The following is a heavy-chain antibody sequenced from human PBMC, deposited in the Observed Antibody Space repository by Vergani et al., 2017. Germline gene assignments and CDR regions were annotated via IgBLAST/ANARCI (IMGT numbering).Heavy chain of an antibody. CDR3: ARPITISSYGMDV. CDR2: ISSSSSYI. J-gene: IGHJ6*02. Sequence: EVQLVESGGGLVKPGGSLRLSCAASGFTLSSYSMNWVRQAPGKGLEWVSSISSSSSYIYYADSVKGRFTISRDNAKNSLYLQMNSLRAEDTAVYYCARPITISSYGMDVWGQGTTVTVSS. CDR1: GFTLSSYS. V-gene: IGHV3-21*01. D-gene: IGHD3-9*01.